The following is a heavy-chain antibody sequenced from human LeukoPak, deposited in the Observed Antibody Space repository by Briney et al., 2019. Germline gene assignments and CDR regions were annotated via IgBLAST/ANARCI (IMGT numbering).Heavy chain of an antibody. CDR2: IFFRGTT. Sequence: PPETLSLTCTVSRDSIISSSFLWGWVRQPPGKGLEWLGSIFFRGTTYYNPSLKSRVTISVDTAKSQLFLSLRSVTAADAAVYYCARSGSYPPWALNWFDPWGPGTLVTVSS. CDR3: ARSGSYPPWALNWFDP. J-gene: IGHJ5*02. CDR1: RDSIISSSFL. D-gene: IGHD3-10*01. V-gene: IGHV4-39*01.